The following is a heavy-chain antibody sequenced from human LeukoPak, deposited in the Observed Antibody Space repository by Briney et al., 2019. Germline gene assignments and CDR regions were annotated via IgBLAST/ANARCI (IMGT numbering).Heavy chain of an antibody. D-gene: IGHD3-22*01. Sequence: PGGSLRLSCAASGFTFSSYAMHWVRQAPGKGLEWVAVISYDGSNKYYADSVKGRFTISRDNSKNTLYLQMNSLRAEDTAAYYCARGGVVVITGYYFDYWGQGTLVTVSS. CDR2: ISYDGSNK. V-gene: IGHV3-30*04. CDR3: ARGGVVVITGYYFDY. CDR1: GFTFSSYA. J-gene: IGHJ4*02.